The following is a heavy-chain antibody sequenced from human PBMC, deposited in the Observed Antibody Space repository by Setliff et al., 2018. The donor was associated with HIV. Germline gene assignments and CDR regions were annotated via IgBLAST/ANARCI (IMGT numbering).Heavy chain of an antibody. Sequence: SETLSLTCTVSGGSISSYYWSWIRQPAGKGLEWIGRIYTSGSTNYNPSLKSRVTTSVDTSKNQFSLKLSSVTAADTAVYYCARDRPHYDYVWGSYPHAFDIWCQGTMVTVSS. V-gene: IGHV4-4*07. CDR2: IYTSGST. J-gene: IGHJ3*02. D-gene: IGHD3-16*02. CDR1: GGSISSYY. CDR3: ARDRPHYDYVWGSYPHAFDI.